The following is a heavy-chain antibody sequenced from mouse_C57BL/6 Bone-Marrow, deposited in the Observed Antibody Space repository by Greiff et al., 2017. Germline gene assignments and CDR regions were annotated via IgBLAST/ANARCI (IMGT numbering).Heavy chain of an antibody. CDR1: GYTFTSYW. J-gene: IGHJ2*01. CDR3: ARSYSNSYYFDY. D-gene: IGHD2-5*01. Sequence: QVQLQQSGAELVRPGTSVKLSCKASGYTFTSYWMHWVKQRPGQGLEWIGVIDPSDSYTNYNQKFKGKATLTVDTSSSTAYMQLSSLTSEDSAVYYCARSYSNSYYFDYWGQGTTLTVSS. CDR2: IDPSDSYT. V-gene: IGHV1-59*01.